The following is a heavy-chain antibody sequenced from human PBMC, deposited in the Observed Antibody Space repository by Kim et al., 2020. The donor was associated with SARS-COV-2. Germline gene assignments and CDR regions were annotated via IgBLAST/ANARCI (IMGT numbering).Heavy chain of an antibody. Sequence: SETLSLTCIVSGGSIKSYYWSWIRQPPGKGLEWIGYMYYSGSTNYNPSLKSRVNISVETSNNQFSLKLISVTAADTAVYYCAGWGSGYRYGSFDYWGQG. CDR2: MYYSGST. D-gene: IGHD5-18*01. V-gene: IGHV4-59*08. CDR1: GGSIKSYY. J-gene: IGHJ4*02. CDR3: AGWGSGYRYGSFDY.